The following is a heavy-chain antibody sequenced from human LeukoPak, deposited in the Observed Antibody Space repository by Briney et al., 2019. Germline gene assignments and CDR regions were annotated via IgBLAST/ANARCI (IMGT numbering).Heavy chain of an antibody. J-gene: IGHJ5*02. Sequence: GGSLRLSCAASGFTFSSYAMSWVRQAPGKGLEWVSSISSSSSYIYYADSVKGRFTISRDNAKNSLYLQMNSLRAEDTAVYYCARDVVGYCSGGSCRWFDPWGQGTLVTVSS. D-gene: IGHD2-15*01. CDR3: ARDVVGYCSGGSCRWFDP. CDR1: GFTFSSYA. V-gene: IGHV3-21*01. CDR2: ISSSSSYI.